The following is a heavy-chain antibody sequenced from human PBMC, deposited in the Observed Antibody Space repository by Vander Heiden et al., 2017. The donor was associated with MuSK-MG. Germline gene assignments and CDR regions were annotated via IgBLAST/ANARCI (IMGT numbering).Heavy chain of an antibody. CDR2: IKQDGSEK. V-gene: IGHV3-7*03. Sequence: EVQLVESGGGLVQPGGSLRPSCAASGFTFRSYWLSWVRQGPGKGLEWVANIKQDGSEKYYVDSVKGRFTISRDNAKNSLYLQMNSLRAEDTAVYYCARGNVLLWFGEYQDAFDIWGQGTMVTVSS. D-gene: IGHD3-10*01. CDR1: GFTFRSYW. J-gene: IGHJ3*02. CDR3: ARGNVLLWFGEYQDAFDI.